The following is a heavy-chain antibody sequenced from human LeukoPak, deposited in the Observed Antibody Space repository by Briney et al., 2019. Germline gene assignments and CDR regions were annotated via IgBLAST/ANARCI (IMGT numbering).Heavy chain of an antibody. CDR2: ISSSSSYI. CDR3: ARIVAAAGTQEFDY. D-gene: IGHD6-13*01. V-gene: IGHV3-21*01. J-gene: IGHJ4*02. Sequence: GGSLRLSCAASGFTFSSYSMNWVRQAPGKGLEWVSSISSSSSYIYYADSVKGRFTISRDNAKNSLYLQMNSLRAEDTAVYYCARIVAAAGTQEFDYWGQGTLVTVSS. CDR1: GFTFSSYS.